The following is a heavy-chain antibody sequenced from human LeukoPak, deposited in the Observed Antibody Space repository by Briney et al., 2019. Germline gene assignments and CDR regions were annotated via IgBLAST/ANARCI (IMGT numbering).Heavy chain of an antibody. J-gene: IGHJ4*02. CDR1: GFTFSSYA. Sequence: GGSLRLSCAASGFTFSSYAMHWVRQAPGKGLEWVAVISYDGSNKYYADSVKGRFTISRDNSKNTLYLQMNSLRAEDTAVYYCARASGYSSSGRAGYWGQGTLVTVSS. V-gene: IGHV3-30-3*01. CDR3: ARASGYSSSGRAGY. D-gene: IGHD6-13*01. CDR2: ISYDGSNK.